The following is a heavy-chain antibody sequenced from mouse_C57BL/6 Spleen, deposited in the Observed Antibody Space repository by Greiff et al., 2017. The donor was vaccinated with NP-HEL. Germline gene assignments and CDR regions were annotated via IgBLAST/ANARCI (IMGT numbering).Heavy chain of an antibody. Sequence: QVQLQQPGAELVKPGASVKMSCKASGYTFTSYWITWVKQRPGQGLEWIGDIYPGSGSTNYNEKFKSKATLTVDTSSSTAYMQLSSLTSEDSAVYYCARVGAAQATVAMDYWGQGTSVTVSS. D-gene: IGHD3-2*02. CDR3: ARVGAAQATVAMDY. V-gene: IGHV1-55*01. J-gene: IGHJ4*01. CDR1: GYTFTSYW. CDR2: IYPGSGST.